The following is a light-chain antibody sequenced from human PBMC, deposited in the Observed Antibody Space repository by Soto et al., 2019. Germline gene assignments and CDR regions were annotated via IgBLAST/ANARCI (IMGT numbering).Light chain of an antibody. CDR2: GAT. CDR3: QKYNSSPHT. Sequence: QVTQSPPSLSASVGDRVTIICRASEGINIYLAWFQQKPGKAPKSLIYGATSLQRGVPSRFSGSGGDTDFTLTISSLQPEDFATYYCQKYNSSPHTFGQGTKVDIK. CDR1: EGINIY. V-gene: IGKV1-16*01. J-gene: IGKJ2*01.